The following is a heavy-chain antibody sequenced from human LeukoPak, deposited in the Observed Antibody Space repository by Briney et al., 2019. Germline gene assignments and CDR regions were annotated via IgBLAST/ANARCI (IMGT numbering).Heavy chain of an antibody. D-gene: IGHD5-24*01. CDR1: GYTFTSYG. CDR2: ISAYNGNT. CDR3: ARDNSLQDMAWWFDP. Sequence: GASVKVSCKASGYTFTSYGISWVRQAPGQGLEWMGWISAYNGNTNYAQKFQGRVTLTRDMSTSTDYIELSSLRSEDTAVYYCARDNSLQDMAWWFDPWGQGTLVIVSS. J-gene: IGHJ5*02. V-gene: IGHV1-18*01.